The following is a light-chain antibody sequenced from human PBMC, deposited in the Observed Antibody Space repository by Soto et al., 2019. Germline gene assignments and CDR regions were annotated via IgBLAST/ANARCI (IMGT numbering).Light chain of an antibody. V-gene: IGKV1-12*01. CDR3: QQTYTTPEIT. J-gene: IGKJ5*01. CDR1: QGVSTW. Sequence: IQMTQSPSSVSASVGDRVTITCRASQGVSTWLAWYQQKPGKAPNLLMYGASYLKSGVPTRFSGSGSGTDFTLTISSLQPEDFATYYCQQTYTTPEITFGQGTRLEIK. CDR2: GAS.